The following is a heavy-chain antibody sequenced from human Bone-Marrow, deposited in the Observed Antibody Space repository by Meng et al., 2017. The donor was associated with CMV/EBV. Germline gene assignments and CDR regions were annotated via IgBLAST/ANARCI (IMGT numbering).Heavy chain of an antibody. Sequence: GSLRLSCAVYRGSFSGYYWSWIRQPPGKGLEWLGEINHSGGTNCNPSLESRVTISVDTSKNQFSLKLSSLTAADTAVYYCARGRGESYYDSSGPRFAYFDYWGQGSLGTVSS. CDR3: ARGRGESYYDSSGPRFAYFDY. CDR1: RGSFSGYY. V-gene: IGHV4-34*01. J-gene: IGHJ4*02. D-gene: IGHD3-22*01. CDR2: INHSGGT.